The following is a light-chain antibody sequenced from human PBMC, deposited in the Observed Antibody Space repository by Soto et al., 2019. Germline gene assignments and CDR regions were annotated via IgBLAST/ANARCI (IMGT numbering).Light chain of an antibody. CDR1: SSDVCGYNY. J-gene: IGLJ1*01. CDR3: SSYTSSSTPFYV. CDR2: DVS. Sequence: QSVLTQPASVSGSPGQSITISCTGTSSDVCGYNYVSWYQQHPGKAPKLMIYDVSNRPSGVSNRFSGSKSGNTASLTISGLQAEDEADYYCSSYTSSSTPFYVFGTGTKVPVL. V-gene: IGLV2-14*01.